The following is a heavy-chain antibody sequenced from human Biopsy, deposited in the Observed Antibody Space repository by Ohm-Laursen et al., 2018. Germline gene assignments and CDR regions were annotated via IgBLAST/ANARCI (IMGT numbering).Heavy chain of an antibody. V-gene: IGHV4-4*07. CDR1: GGSIDFKY. J-gene: IGHJ4*02. Sequence: GTLSLTCSVSGGSIDFKYWTWIRQSSDKGLEWIGRITPTGVTHYNPSLESRVTMSLDTSKKLFSLKLSSVTAADTAMYYCARELMEYYDSSGYFDHWGQGSLVTVSS. D-gene: IGHD3-22*01. CDR2: ITPTGVT. CDR3: ARELMEYYDSSGYFDH.